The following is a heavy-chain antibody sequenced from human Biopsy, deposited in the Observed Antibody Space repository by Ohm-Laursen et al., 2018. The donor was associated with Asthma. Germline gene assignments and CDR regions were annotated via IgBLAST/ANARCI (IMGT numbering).Heavy chain of an antibody. CDR2: IWNDGNKN. Sequence: SLRLSCSASGFTFSKNGMHWVRQAPGKGLEWVALIWNDGNKNYYADSVRGRFTIPRDNSKNMLYLQMNSLRAEDTAVYFCARGIYDMDVRGQGTTVTVSS. CDR1: GFTFSKNG. J-gene: IGHJ6*02. CDR3: ARGIYDMDV. V-gene: IGHV3-33*01.